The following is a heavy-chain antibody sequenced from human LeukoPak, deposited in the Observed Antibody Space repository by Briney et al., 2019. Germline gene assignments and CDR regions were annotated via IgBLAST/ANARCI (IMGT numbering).Heavy chain of an antibody. D-gene: IGHD2-15*01. Sequence: VASVKVSCKASGYTFTAYYMHWVRQAPGQGLEWMGWINPNSGGTNYAQKFQGRVTMTRDTSISTAYMELSRLRSDDTAVYYCARDRLGVAGTVDYGMDVWGQGTTVTVSS. CDR3: ARDRLGVAGTVDYGMDV. V-gene: IGHV1-2*02. CDR1: GYTFTAYY. J-gene: IGHJ6*02. CDR2: INPNSGGT.